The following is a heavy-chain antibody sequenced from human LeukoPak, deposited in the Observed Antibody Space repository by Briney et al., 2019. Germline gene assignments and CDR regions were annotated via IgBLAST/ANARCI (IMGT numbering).Heavy chain of an antibody. CDR3: ARQDDYGDYSFDP. Sequence: PGGSLRLSCAASGFTFSSYAMHWVRQAPGKGLEWVAVIWYDGSNKYYADSVKGRFTISRDNSKNTLYLQMNSLRAEDTAVYYCARQDDYGDYSFDPWGQGTLVTVSS. CDR1: GFTFSSYA. J-gene: IGHJ5*02. D-gene: IGHD4-17*01. V-gene: IGHV3-33*08. CDR2: IWYDGSNK.